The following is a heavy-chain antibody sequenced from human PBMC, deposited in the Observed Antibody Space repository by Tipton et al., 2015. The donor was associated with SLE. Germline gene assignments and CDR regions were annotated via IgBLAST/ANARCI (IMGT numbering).Heavy chain of an antibody. J-gene: IGHJ2*01. CDR1: GYSFTSYW. D-gene: IGHD4-17*01. CDR3: ARASSYWDYGEGDWYFDL. Sequence: QSGAEVKKPGESLKISCKGSGYSFTSYWIGWVRQMPGKGLEWMGIVYPGDSDTRYSPSFQGQVTISADKSISTAYLQWSSLKAADTAVYYCARASSYWDYGEGDWYFDLWGRGTLVTVSS. CDR2: VYPGDSDT. V-gene: IGHV5-51*03.